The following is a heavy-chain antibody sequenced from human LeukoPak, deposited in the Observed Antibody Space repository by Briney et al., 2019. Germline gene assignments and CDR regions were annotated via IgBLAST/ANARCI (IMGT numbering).Heavy chain of an antibody. D-gene: IGHD3-22*01. Sequence: SQTLSLTYAISGDSVSSNSAAWNWIRQSPSRGLEWLGRTYYRSKWSNDYAVSVKSRITINPDTSRNQFSLQLNSVTPEDTAVYYCARYYYDRRGYYYYYFDYWGQGTLVTVSS. CDR1: GDSVSSNSAA. V-gene: IGHV6-1*01. J-gene: IGHJ4*02. CDR3: ARYYYDRRGYYYYYFDY. CDR2: TYYRSKWSN.